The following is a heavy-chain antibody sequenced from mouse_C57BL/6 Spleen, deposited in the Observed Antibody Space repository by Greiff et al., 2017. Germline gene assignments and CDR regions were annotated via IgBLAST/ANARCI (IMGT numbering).Heavy chain of an antibody. CDR3: ARELTGTNFDY. J-gene: IGHJ2*01. Sequence: VQLQQSGAELVMPGASVKLSCKASGYTFTSYWMHWVKQRPGQGLEWIGEIDPSDSYTNYNQKFKGKSTLTVDKSSSTAYMQLSSLTSEDSAVYYCARELTGTNFDYWGQGTTLTVSS. D-gene: IGHD4-1*01. V-gene: IGHV1-69*01. CDR2: IDPSDSYT. CDR1: GYTFTSYW.